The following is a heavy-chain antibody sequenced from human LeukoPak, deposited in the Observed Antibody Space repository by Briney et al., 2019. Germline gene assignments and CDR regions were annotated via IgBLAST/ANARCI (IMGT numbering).Heavy chain of an antibody. CDR3: ARDPNYGYFDY. V-gene: IGHV1-46*02. CDR1: GYTFNNNY. CDR2: INPSGGSS. Sequence: ASVKVSCKASGYTFNNNYMHWVRQAPGQGLEWMGIINPSGGSSSYAQKFQGRVTMTRDTSTSTVYMELSSLRSEDTAVYYCARDPNYGYFDYWGQGTLVTVSS. J-gene: IGHJ4*02. D-gene: IGHD3-10*01.